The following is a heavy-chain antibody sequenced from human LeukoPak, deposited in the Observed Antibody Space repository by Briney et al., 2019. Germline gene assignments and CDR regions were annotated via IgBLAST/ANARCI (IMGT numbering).Heavy chain of an antibody. V-gene: IGHV4-38-2*02. CDR1: GYSISSGYY. Sequence: SETLSLTCTVSGYSISSGYYWGWIRQSPGKGLEWIGNIWHTGITYYNPSLKSRVTISVDTSKNQFSLKVTSVTAADTAVYFCAQDIPIEQVPGLGPGHWGQGTLVTVSS. D-gene: IGHD3-9*01. CDR3: AQDIPIEQVPGLGPGH. J-gene: IGHJ4*02. CDR2: IWHTGIT.